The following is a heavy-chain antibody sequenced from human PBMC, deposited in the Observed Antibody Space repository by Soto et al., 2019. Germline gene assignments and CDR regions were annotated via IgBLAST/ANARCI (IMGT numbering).Heavy chain of an antibody. CDR2: IIPILGIA. J-gene: IGHJ4*02. CDR1: GGTFSSYT. V-gene: IGHV1-69*02. CDR3: ARTRPYSGSYDY. D-gene: IGHD1-26*01. Sequence: QVQLVQSGAEVKKPGSSVKVSCKASGGTFSSYTISWVRQAPGQGLEWMGRIIPILGIANYAQKFQGRVTSTADKSTSTAYMELSSLRSEDTAVYYCARTRPYSGSYDYWGQGTLVTVSS.